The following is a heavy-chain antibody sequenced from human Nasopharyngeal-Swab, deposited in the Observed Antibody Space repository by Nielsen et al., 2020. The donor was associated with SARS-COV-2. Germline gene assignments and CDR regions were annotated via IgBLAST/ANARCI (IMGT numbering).Heavy chain of an antibody. CDR3: AGNPAMVRAVKDY. Sequence: WIRQPPGKGLEWVSSISSSSYIYYADSVKGRFTISRDNAKNSLYLQMNSLRAEDTAVYYCAGNPAMVRAVKDYWGQGTLVTVSS. V-gene: IGHV3-69-1*01. CDR2: ISSSSYI. J-gene: IGHJ4*02. D-gene: IGHD3-10*01.